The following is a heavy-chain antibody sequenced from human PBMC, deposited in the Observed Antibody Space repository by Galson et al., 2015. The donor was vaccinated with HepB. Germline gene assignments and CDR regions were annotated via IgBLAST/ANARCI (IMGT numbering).Heavy chain of an antibody. CDR3: ARMAIITGHLKGFDS. D-gene: IGHD3-22*01. CDR1: GFSLNNAGMC. Sequence: PALVKPTQTLTLTCTFTGFSLNNAGMCVSWIRQPPGKALEFLALIDWEDHKHYNTSLKTRLTISKDTSKNQVVLTMTNVDPADTATYYCARMAIITGHLKGFDSWGKGTLVTVSS. CDR2: IDWEDHK. J-gene: IGHJ5*01. V-gene: IGHV2-70*13.